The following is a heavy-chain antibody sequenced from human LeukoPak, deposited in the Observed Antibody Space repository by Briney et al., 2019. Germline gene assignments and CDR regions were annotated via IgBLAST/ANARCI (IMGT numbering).Heavy chain of an antibody. D-gene: IGHD2-8*01. CDR2: IFYSGST. Sequence: SETLSLTCTVSSGSISTSNYYWGWVRQPPGKALEWIGNIFYSGSTYYSPSLKSPVTISLYTTRNQFSLKLNSVTAAATSVYSCVNTNGYGLIDIWGQGTMVTVSS. V-gene: IGHV4-39*07. CDR1: SGSISTSNYY. CDR3: VNTNGYGLIDI. J-gene: IGHJ3*02.